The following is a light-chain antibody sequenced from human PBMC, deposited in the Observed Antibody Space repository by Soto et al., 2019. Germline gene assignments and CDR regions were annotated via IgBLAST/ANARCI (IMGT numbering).Light chain of an antibody. CDR3: QQYYYWPWT. CDR2: GAS. J-gene: IGKJ1*01. Sequence: EKVMTQSPGSLSVSPGERAALSCRASQSVGSNLAWYQRKPGQAPRLLIYGASTRATGIPSRFSGSGSGTEFTPTLSSLQSEDFAVYYCQQYYYWPWTFGQGTTVEIK. CDR1: QSVGSN. V-gene: IGKV3-15*01.